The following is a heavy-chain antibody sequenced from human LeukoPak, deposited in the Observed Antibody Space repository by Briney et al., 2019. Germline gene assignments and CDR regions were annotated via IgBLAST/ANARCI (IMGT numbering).Heavy chain of an antibody. Sequence: ASVKVSCKASGYTFTSYYMHWVRQAPGQGLEWMGIINPSGGSTSYAQKFQGRVTMTRDTSTSTVYMELSSLRSEDTAVYYCARELAGYYDSSGYTVPWIDYRGQGTLVTVSS. CDR3: ARELAGYYDSSGYTVPWIDY. CDR1: GYTFTSYY. J-gene: IGHJ4*02. V-gene: IGHV1-46*01. D-gene: IGHD3-22*01. CDR2: INPSGGST.